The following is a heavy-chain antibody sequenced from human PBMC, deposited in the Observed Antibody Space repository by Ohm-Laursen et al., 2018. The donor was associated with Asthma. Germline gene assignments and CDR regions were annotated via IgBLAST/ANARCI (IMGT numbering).Heavy chain of an antibody. D-gene: IGHD6-13*01. CDR2: IYYSGIT. J-gene: IGHJ4*02. CDR3: ARVSSSWFDF. Sequence: PSETLSLTCTVSGDSISSGNNYWSWIRQHPGKGLEWIGYIYYSGITYSNPSLRSRVTISVDTSKNQFSLTLSSVTASDTAIYYCARVSSSWFDFWGQGTLVTVSS. V-gene: IGHV4-31*03. CDR1: GDSISSGNNY.